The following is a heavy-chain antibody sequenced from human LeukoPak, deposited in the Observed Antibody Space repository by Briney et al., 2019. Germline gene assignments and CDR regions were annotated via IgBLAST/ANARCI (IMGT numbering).Heavy chain of an antibody. CDR1: GGSFSGDY. D-gene: IGHD4-17*01. J-gene: IGHJ4*02. CDR2: INHSGST. Sequence: NPSETLSLTCAVYGGSFSGDYWSWIRQPPGKGLEWIGEINHSGSTNYNPSLKSRVTISVDTSKNQFSLKLSSVTAADTAVYYCARMTTVTIFDYWGQGTLVTVSS. V-gene: IGHV4-34*01. CDR3: ARMTTVTIFDY.